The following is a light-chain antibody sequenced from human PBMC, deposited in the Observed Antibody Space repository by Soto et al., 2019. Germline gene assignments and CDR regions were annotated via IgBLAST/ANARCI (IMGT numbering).Light chain of an antibody. CDR1: RSNVESYNF. V-gene: IGLV2-23*02. CDR3: CSYAGNQTVV. J-gene: IGLJ2*01. Sequence: QSVLTQPASVSGSPGQSVTISCTGTRSNVESYNFVSWYQQYPGKAPKYLIYEVNQRPSWISDRFSGSKSDKTASLTISGLQADDEAYYYCCSYAGNQTVVFGGGTQLTVL. CDR2: EVN.